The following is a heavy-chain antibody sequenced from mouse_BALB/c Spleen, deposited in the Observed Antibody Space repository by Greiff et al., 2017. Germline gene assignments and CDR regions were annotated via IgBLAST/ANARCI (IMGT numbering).Heavy chain of an antibody. D-gene: IGHD1-1*01. V-gene: IGHV5-6-5*01. J-gene: IGHJ3*01. CDR1: GFTFSSYA. CDR2: ISSGGST. CDR3: ARGITTVVDTPFAY. Sequence: VESGGGLVKPGGSLKLSCAASGFTFSSYAMSWVRQTPEKRLEWVASISSGGSTYYPDSVKGRFTISRDNARNILYLQMSSLRSEDTAMYYCARGITTVVDTPFAYWGQGTLVTVSA.